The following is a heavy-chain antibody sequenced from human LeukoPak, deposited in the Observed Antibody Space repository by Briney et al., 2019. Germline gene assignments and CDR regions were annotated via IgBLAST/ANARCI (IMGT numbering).Heavy chain of an antibody. V-gene: IGHV4-4*09. Sequence: SETLSLTCTVSGCSISSYYWSWIRQPPGKGLEWIGYIYTSGSTNYNPSLKSRVTISVDTSKNQFSLKLISVTAADTAVYYCATGRPEMATRGVYHMDVWGKGTTVTVSS. CDR3: ATGRPEMATRGVYHMDV. J-gene: IGHJ6*03. D-gene: IGHD5-24*01. CDR1: GCSISSYY. CDR2: IYTSGST.